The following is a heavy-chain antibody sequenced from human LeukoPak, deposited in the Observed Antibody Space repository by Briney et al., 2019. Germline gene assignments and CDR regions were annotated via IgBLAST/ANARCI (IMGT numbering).Heavy chain of an antibody. CDR2: SNWNGDST. D-gene: IGHD4-17*01. CDR1: GFSFGDYG. Sequence: PGGSLRLSCAASGFSFGDYGMGWVRHAPGKGLEWVSGSNWNGDSTGYADSVKGRFTISRDNAKKSLYLQMNSLRAEDTALYYCARAQTYGDYRLLLDYWGQGTLVTVSS. CDR3: ARAQTYGDYRLLLDY. J-gene: IGHJ4*02. V-gene: IGHV3-20*04.